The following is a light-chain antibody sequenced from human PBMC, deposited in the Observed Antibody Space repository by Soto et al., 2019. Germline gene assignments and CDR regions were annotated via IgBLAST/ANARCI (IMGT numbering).Light chain of an antibody. CDR2: SAS. CDR1: QSLRTD. V-gene: IGKV3-15*01. CDR3: QQYNNWPWT. Sequence: EIVLTQSPATLSLSPGERATLSCRASQSLRTDLAWYQQKPGQAPRLLIYSASARATGFPARFSGSGSGTDFTLTISSLQSEDFAVYYCQQYNNWPWTFGQGTKVDIK. J-gene: IGKJ1*01.